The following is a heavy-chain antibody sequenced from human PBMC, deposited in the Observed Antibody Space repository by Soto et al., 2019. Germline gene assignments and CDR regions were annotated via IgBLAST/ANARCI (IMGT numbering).Heavy chain of an antibody. CDR2: INHSGST. J-gene: IGHJ6*02. CDR3: ARWRRGYCSSTSCYGYYGMDV. CDR1: GGSFSGYY. Sequence: QVQLQQWGAGLLKPSETLSLTCAVYGGSFSGYYWSWIRQPPGKGLEWIGEINHSGSTNYNPSLKSRVTLSVDTSKNQFSLKLSSVTAADTAVYYCARWRRGYCSSTSCYGYYGMDVWGQGTTVTVSS. V-gene: IGHV4-34*01. D-gene: IGHD2-2*01.